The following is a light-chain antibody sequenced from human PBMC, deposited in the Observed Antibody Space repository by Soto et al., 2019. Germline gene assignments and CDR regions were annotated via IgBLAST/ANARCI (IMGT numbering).Light chain of an antibody. CDR2: GAS. V-gene: IGKV3-20*01. CDR1: QSVSNNY. Sequence: EIVLTQSPVTLSLSAGERATLSCRASQSVSNNYLAWYQQKPGLAPRLLIYGASSRPTGIPDRFSGSGSGTDFTLTISRLEPEDFAVYYCQQYGGSPMYTFGQGTKLEIK. J-gene: IGKJ2*01. CDR3: QQYGGSPMYT.